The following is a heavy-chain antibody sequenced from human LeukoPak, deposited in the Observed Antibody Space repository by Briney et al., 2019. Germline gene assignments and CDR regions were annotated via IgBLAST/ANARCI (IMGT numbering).Heavy chain of an antibody. D-gene: IGHD5-12*01. J-gene: IGHJ4*02. V-gene: IGHV3-23*01. CDR1: GFTFSSYA. CDR3: AITFAGYSGYDEEADY. CDR2: ISGSGGST. Sequence: GGSLRLSCAASGFTFSSYAMSWVRQASGKGLEWVSAISGSGGSTYYADSVKGRLTISRDNSKNTLYLQMNSLRAEDTAVYYCAITFAGYSGYDEEADYWGQGTLVTVSS.